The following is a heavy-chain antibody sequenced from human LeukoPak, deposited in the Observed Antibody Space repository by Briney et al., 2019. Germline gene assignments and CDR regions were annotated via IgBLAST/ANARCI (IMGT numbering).Heavy chain of an antibody. V-gene: IGHV1-46*01. J-gene: IGHJ4*02. CDR3: ARSPETPDYDSSGKSPDFDY. CDR1: GYTFTSYY. Sequence: GASVKVSCKASGYTFTSYYMHWVRQAPGQGLEWMGIINPSGGSTSYAPKFQGRVTMTRDMSTSTVYMELSSLRSEDTAVYYCARSPETPDYDSSGKSPDFDYWGQGTLVTVSS. D-gene: IGHD3-22*01. CDR2: INPSGGST.